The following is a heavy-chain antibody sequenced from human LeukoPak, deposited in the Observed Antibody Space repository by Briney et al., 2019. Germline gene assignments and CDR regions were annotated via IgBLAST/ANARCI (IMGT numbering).Heavy chain of an antibody. CDR2: IKQDGSEK. V-gene: IGHV3-7*05. CDR3: ARVYRDDYVWGSYRYFDY. Sequence: GGSLRLSCAASGFTFSGYWMSWVRQAPGKGLEWVANIKQDGSEKDYVDSVKGRFTISRDNAKNSLYLQMNSLRAEDTAVYYCARVYRDDYVWGSYRYFDYWGQGTLVTVSS. CDR1: GFTFSGYW. D-gene: IGHD3-16*02. J-gene: IGHJ4*02.